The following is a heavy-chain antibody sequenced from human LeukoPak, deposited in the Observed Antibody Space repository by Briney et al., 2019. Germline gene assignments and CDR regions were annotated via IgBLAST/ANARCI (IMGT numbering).Heavy chain of an antibody. D-gene: IGHD4-23*01. CDR2: LSNTGGIT. CDR1: GFTFTNFA. Sequence: PGGSLRLSCAASGFTFTNFAMSWVRQAPGKGLEWVSSLSNTGGITYYPDSVNGRFTISRDNSKNTVSLQMNSLRAEDTAIYYCLKGGGGEFDYWGQGTLVTVSS. J-gene: IGHJ4*02. CDR3: LKGGGGEFDY. V-gene: IGHV3-23*01.